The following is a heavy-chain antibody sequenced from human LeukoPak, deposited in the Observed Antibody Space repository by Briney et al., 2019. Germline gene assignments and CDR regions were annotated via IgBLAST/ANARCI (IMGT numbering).Heavy chain of an antibody. CDR3: AKESVEMATIDY. CDR2: ISYDGSTK. D-gene: IGHD5-24*01. V-gene: IGHV3-30*02. Sequence: PGGSLRLSCAASGFSFSSHAMHWVRQAPGKGLEWVAFISYDGSTKTYADSVKGRFTISRDNSKNTLYLQMNSLRAEDTAVYYCAKESVEMATIDYWGQGTLVTVSS. J-gene: IGHJ4*02. CDR1: GFSFSSHA.